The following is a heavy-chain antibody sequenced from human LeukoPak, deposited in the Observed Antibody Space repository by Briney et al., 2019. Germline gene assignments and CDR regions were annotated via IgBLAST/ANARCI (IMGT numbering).Heavy chain of an antibody. CDR3: AREYYGGNSFSGQGEPSGQYFDY. CDR1: VGTFSSYA. Sequence: SVSLFCEASVGTFSSYAIMWVPQARRQGLEERRGILPNFGIEIYAQTFQGRVTIPADNSTHRPYIELSSLRSEDRAGYYCAREYYGGNSFSGQGEPSGQYFDYWGQGTLVTVSS. V-gene: IGHV1-69*17. D-gene: IGHD4-23*01. CDR2: ILPNFGIE. J-gene: IGHJ4*02.